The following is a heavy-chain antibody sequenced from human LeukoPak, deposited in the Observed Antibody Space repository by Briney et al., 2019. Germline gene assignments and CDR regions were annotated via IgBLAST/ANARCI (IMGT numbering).Heavy chain of an antibody. CDR3: ARLTDMDYGDWGIDY. CDR2: IYPGDSNT. J-gene: IGHJ4*02. Sequence: GESLKISCKGSGYSFTNYLIGWVRQMPGKGLEWMGIIYPGDSNTTYRPFFQGQVTITADKPISPAYLQWSSLQASDTAMYYCARLTDMDYGDWGIDYWGKGTLVTVS. CDR1: GYSFTNYL. D-gene: IGHD4-17*01. V-gene: IGHV5-51*01.